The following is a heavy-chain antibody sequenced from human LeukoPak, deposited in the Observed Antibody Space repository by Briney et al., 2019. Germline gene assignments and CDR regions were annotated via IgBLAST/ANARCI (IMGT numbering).Heavy chain of an antibody. D-gene: IGHD3-10*01. V-gene: IGHV3-7*01. CDR2: IKQDGSEE. J-gene: IGHJ3*02. CDR3: VRERAGPRGAFDI. CDR1: GIPFSANC. Sequence: AGGSLRLSCAASGIPFSANCKSWVRQAPGKALEWVANIKQDGSEEHYVDSVKGRFSISRDNARNSLFLQLNTLRVEDMAVYYCVRERAGPRGAFDIWGQGTMVTVSS.